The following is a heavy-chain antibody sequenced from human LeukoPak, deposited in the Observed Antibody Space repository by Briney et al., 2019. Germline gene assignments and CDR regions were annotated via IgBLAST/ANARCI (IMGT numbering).Heavy chain of an antibody. CDR2: INGDGDGK. CDR1: GFSFRRFW. J-gene: IGHJ3*02. Sequence: GGSLRLSCAGSGFSFRRFWMTWVRQAPGRGLEWVANINGDGDGKRYADCVKDRCTISRDNARSLVFLQIHSLRDEDTALYYCARDSSPDSATTYYDALDMWGQGTMVTVSS. D-gene: IGHD1-1*01. CDR3: ARDSSPDSATTYYDALDM. V-gene: IGHV3-7*01.